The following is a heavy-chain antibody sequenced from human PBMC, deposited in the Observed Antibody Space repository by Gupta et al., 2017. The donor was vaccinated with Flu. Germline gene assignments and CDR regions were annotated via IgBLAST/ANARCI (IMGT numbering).Heavy chain of an antibody. D-gene: IGHD2-15*01. CDR2: IIPVFGPT. V-gene: IGHV1-69*01. J-gene: IGHJ4*02. Sequence: VRQAPGQGLEWMGGIIPVFGPTNYAQKFQGRVTITADESTSTAYMELSSLRSEDTAVYYCARKGGGHCSGGTCYSFDYWGQGTLVTVPS. CDR3: ARKGGGHCSGGTCYSFDY.